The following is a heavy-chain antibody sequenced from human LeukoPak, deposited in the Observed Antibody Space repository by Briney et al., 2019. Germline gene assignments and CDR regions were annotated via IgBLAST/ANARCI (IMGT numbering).Heavy chain of an antibody. CDR3: ARGTPMVSVWFDP. Sequence: PSEILSLTCTVSGGSISSYYWSWIRQPAGKGLEWIGRIYSSGSTKYNPSLKSRVTMSVDTSKNQFSLKLRSVTAADTAVYYCARGTPMVSVWFDPWGQGTLVTVSS. CDR2: IYSSGST. V-gene: IGHV4-4*07. D-gene: IGHD5-18*01. J-gene: IGHJ5*02. CDR1: GGSISSYY.